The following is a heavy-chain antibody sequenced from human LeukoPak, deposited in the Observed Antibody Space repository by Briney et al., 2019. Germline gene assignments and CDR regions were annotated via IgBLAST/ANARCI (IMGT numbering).Heavy chain of an antibody. V-gene: IGHV4-61*05. CDR3: ASNVGTHYYDSSAQGGDY. J-gene: IGHJ4*02. Sequence: SETLSLTCNVSGGSISSSTDYWSWIRQPPGKGLEWIGYIYYRGGTNYNPSLQSRVTISLDMSNNQFSLKLSSVTAADTAVYYCASNVGTHYYDSSAQGGDYWGQGTLVTVSS. CDR2: IYYRGGT. D-gene: IGHD3-22*01. CDR1: GGSISSSTDY.